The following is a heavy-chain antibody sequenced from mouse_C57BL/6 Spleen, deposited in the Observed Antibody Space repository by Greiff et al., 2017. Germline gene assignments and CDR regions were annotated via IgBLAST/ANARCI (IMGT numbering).Heavy chain of an antibody. CDR1: GYAFSSYW. CDR3: ARTRGNYGYFDV. V-gene: IGHV1-80*01. CDR2: IYPGDGDT. J-gene: IGHJ1*03. Sequence: QVQLQQSGAELVKPGASVKISCKASGYAFSSYWMNWVKQRPGKGLEWIGQIYPGDGDTNYNGKLKGKATLTADKSSSTAYMPLSSLTSEDSAVYCCARTRGNYGYFDVWGTGTTVTVSS. D-gene: IGHD2-1*01.